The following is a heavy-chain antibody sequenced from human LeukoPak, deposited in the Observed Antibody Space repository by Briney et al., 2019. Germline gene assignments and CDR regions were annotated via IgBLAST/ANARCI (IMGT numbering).Heavy chain of an antibody. D-gene: IGHD1-26*01. J-gene: IGHJ4*02. CDR3: ARDARSGSYFYDY. V-gene: IGHV1-18*01. CDR1: GYTFTSYG. Sequence: ASVKVSCKASGYTFTSYGISWERQAPGQGLEWMGWISGYNGNTHYAQKVQGRVTMTADTSTTTAYMELRSLRSDDTAVYYCARDARSGSYFYDYWGQGTLVTVSS. CDR2: ISGYNGNT.